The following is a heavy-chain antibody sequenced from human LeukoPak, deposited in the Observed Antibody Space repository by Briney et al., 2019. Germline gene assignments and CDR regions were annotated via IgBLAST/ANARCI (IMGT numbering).Heavy chain of an antibody. V-gene: IGHV3-7*01. CDR1: GFTFSSNW. Sequence: GGSLRLSCAASGFTFSSNWMSWVRQAPGKGLEWVANINQDGSEKYYLDSVKGRFTISRDNAKNSLYLQMDSLRAEDTAVYYCARDLVATTFDYWGQGTLVTVSS. D-gene: IGHD5-12*01. CDR2: INQDGSEK. CDR3: ARDLVATTFDY. J-gene: IGHJ4*02.